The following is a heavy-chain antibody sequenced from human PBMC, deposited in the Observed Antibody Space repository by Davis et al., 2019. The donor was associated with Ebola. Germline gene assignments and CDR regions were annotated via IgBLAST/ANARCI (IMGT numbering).Heavy chain of an antibody. V-gene: IGHV3-30-3*01. CDR2: LSYDGSNK. CDR3: ARVYYDSSGYISFWYYYYGMDV. D-gene: IGHD3-22*01. Sequence: GESLKISCAASGFTFSSSAMHWVRQAPGKGLEWVAVLSYDGSNKYYADSVKGRFTISRDNSKNTLYLQMNSLRAEDTAVYYCARVYYDSSGYISFWYYYYGMDVWGQGTTVTVSS. CDR1: GFTFSSSA. J-gene: IGHJ6*02.